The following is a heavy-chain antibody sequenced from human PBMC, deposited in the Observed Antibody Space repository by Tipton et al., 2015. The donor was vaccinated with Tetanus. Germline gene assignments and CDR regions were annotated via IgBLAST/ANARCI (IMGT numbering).Heavy chain of an antibody. J-gene: IGHJ6*02. V-gene: IGHV1-46*01. CDR1: GYTFTSYY. D-gene: IGHD6-19*01. CDR2: INPSGGST. Sequence: QSGAEVKKPGASVKVSCKASGYTFTSYYMHWVRQAPGQGLEWMGIINPSGGSTSYAQKFQGRVTMTRDTSTSTVYMELSSLRSEDTAVYYCAREEAVAGTPYDYGMDVWGQGTTVTVSS. CDR3: AREEAVAGTPYDYGMDV.